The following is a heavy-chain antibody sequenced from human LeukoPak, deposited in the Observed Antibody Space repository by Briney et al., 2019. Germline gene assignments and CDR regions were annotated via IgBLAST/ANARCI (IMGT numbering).Heavy chain of an antibody. J-gene: IGHJ4*02. CDR2: IYNNGNA. V-gene: IGHV4-59*01. CDR3: ARVLRGAYCGGDCYRLDY. Sequence: SETLSLTCTVSGGSIKNFYWSWIRQSPGKGLEWLGYIYNNGNANYNASLKSRVIMSIDTSKNQFSLKVTSVTAADTAIYYCARVLRGAYCGGDCYRLDYWGQGMLVIVSS. D-gene: IGHD2-21*02. CDR1: GGSIKNFY.